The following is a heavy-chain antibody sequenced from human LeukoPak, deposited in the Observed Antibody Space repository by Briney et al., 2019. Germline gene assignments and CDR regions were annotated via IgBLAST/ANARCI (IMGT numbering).Heavy chain of an antibody. J-gene: IGHJ4*02. CDR2: IIPIFGTA. Sequence: SVKVSCKASGGTFSSYAISWVRQAPGQGLEWMGWIIPIFGTANYAQKFQGRVTITTDESTGTAYMELSSLRSEDTAVYYCARGGYSYSFSYDYWGQGTLVTVSS. CDR1: GGTFSSYA. CDR3: ARGGYSYSFSYDY. D-gene: IGHD5-18*01. V-gene: IGHV1-69*05.